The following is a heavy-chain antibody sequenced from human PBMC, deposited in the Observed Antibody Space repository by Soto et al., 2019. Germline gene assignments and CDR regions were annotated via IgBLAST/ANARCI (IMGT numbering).Heavy chain of an antibody. D-gene: IGHD3-22*01. CDR1: GGSISSYY. Sequence: PSETLSLTCTVSGGSISSYYWSWIRQPPGKGLEWIGYIYYSGSTNYNPSLKSRVTISVDTSKNQFSLKLSSVTAADTAVYYCAGSYYYDSSGYPTPVDYWGQGTLVTVSS. CDR3: AGSYYYDSSGYPTPVDY. J-gene: IGHJ4*02. V-gene: IGHV4-59*01. CDR2: IYYSGST.